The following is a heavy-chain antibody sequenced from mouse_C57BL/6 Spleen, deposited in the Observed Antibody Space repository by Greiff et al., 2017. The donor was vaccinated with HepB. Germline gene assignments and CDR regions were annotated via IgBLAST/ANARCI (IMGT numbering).Heavy chain of an antibody. V-gene: IGHV1-19*01. CDR2: INPYNGGT. CDR3: ARNYDALYYYAMDY. J-gene: IGHJ4*01. Sequence: VHVKQSGPVLVKPGASVKMSCKASGYTFTDYYMNWVKQSHGKSLEWIGVINPYNGGTSYNQKFKGKATLTVDKSSSTAYMELNSLTSEDSAVYYCARNYDALYYYAMDYWGQGTSVTVSS. D-gene: IGHD2-4*01. CDR1: GYTFTDYY.